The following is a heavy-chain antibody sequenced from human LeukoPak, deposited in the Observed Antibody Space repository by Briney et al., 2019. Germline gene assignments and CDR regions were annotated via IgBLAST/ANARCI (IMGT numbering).Heavy chain of an antibody. J-gene: IGHJ3*02. V-gene: IGHV3-21*01. CDR3: ARDKSSIGAFDI. D-gene: IGHD3-3*02. CDR1: GFTFSSHS. Sequence: GGSLRLSCAASGFTFSSHSMNWVRQAPGKGLEWVSSISSSSSYIYYADSVKGRFTISRDNAKNSLYLQMNSLRAEDTAVYYCARDKSSIGAFDIWGQGTMVTVSS. CDR2: ISSSSSYI.